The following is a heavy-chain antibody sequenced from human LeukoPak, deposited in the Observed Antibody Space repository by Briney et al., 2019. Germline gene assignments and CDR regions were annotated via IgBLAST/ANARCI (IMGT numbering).Heavy chain of an antibody. D-gene: IGHD3-16*01. J-gene: IGHJ3*02. CDR3: ARDQSGSGGHNNDAFDI. V-gene: IGHV4-4*07. Sequence: PSETLSLTCSVSGGSISNYYWNWIRQPAGKGLEWIGRLHASGSTRYNPSFGTRVTMSADTSKNQLSLKLTSVTAADTALYFCARDQSGSGGHNNDAFDIWGQGTKVTVYS. CDR2: LHASGST. CDR1: GGSISNYY.